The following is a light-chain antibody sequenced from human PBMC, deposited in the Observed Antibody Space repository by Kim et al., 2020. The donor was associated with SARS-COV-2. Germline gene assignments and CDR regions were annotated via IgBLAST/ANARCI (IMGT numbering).Light chain of an antibody. CDR1: SSNIGSNT. V-gene: IGLV1-44*01. CDR2: RND. J-gene: IGLJ3*02. CDR3: AAWDDSLTGLWV. Sequence: QSVLTQPPSASGTPGQRVTISCSGSSSNIGSNTVNWYQQLPGTAPKLLIYRNDQRPSGVPDRFSGSKSGTSASLAISGLQSEDEADYYCAAWDDSLTGLWVFGGVTKLTVL.